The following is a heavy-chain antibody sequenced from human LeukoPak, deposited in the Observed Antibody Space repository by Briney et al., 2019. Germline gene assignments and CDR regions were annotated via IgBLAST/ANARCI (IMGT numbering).Heavy chain of an antibody. CDR1: GFTFSSYA. D-gene: IGHD6-6*01. CDR2: ISYDGSNK. Sequence: GGSLRLSCAASGFTFSSYAMHWVRQAPGKGLEWEAVISYDGSNKYYADSVKGRFTISRDNSKNTLYLQMNSLRAEDTAVYYCASSGSVSNFDYWGQGTLVTVSS. J-gene: IGHJ4*02. V-gene: IGHV3-30-3*01. CDR3: ASSGSVSNFDY.